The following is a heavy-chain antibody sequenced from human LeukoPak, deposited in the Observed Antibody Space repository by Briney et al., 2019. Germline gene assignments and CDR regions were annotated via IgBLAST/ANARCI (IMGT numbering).Heavy chain of an antibody. CDR2: IKQDGSEE. Sequence: GGSLRLSCAASGFTFSSYWMSWVRQAPGKGLEWVANIKQDGSEEYYVDSVKGRFTISRDNAKNSLYLQMNSLRAEDTAVYYCARELGGYSYSYYFDYWGQGTLVTVSS. CDR3: ARELGGYSYSYYFDY. CDR1: GFTFSSYW. J-gene: IGHJ4*02. D-gene: IGHD5-18*01. V-gene: IGHV3-7*03.